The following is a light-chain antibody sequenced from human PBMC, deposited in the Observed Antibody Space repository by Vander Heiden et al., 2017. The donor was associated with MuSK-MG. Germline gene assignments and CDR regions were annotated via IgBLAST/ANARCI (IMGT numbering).Light chain of an antibody. J-gene: IGKJ4*01. Sequence: DIKLTQSPSSLSASVGDRVTITCRASQSSSSYLNWYQQKPGKAPKLLIYAASSLQSGVPSRGSGSGSGTDFTLTISSLQPEDVATYYCQKSYIRHLTFGGGTKVEIK. CDR2: AAS. CDR1: QSSSSY. V-gene: IGKV1-39*01. CDR3: QKSYIRHLT.